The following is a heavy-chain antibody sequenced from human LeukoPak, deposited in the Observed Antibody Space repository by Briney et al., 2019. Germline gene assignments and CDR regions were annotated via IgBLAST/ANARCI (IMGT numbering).Heavy chain of an antibody. CDR2: INHSGST. Sequence: KAGGSLRLSCAASGFTFSSYWMSWIRQPPGKGLEWIGEINHSGSTNYNPSLKSRVTISVDTSKNQFSLKLSSVTAADTAVYYCARGRNSGWYPFFKYYFDYWGQGTLVTVSS. J-gene: IGHJ4*02. V-gene: IGHV4-34*01. CDR3: ARGRNSGWYPFFKYYFDY. CDR1: GFTFSSYW. D-gene: IGHD6-19*01.